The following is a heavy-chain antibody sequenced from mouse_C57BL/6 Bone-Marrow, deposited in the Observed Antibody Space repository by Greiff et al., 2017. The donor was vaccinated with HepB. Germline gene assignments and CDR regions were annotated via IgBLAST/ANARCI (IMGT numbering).Heavy chain of an antibody. CDR1: GYTFTSYW. J-gene: IGHJ1*03. CDR3: ARRGLRRGYFDV. Sequence: QVQLQQPGAELVRPGSSVKLSCKASGYTFTSYWMDWVKQRPGQGLEWIGNIYPSDSETHYNQKFKDKATLTVDKSSSTAYMQLSSLTSEDSAVYYGARRGLRRGYFDVWGTGTTVTVSS. V-gene: IGHV1-61*01. D-gene: IGHD1-2*01. CDR2: IYPSDSET.